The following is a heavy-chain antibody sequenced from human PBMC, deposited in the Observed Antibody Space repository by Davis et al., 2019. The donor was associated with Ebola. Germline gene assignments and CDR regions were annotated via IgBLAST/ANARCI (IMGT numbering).Heavy chain of an antibody. CDR3: SGDAKESHYGMDV. J-gene: IGHJ6*02. Sequence: ASVKVSCKASGYTFTSYGISWVRQAPGQGLEWMGWISAYNGNIKSAQKFKGRVTMTTDTSTTTAYMELRSLRSDDTAVYYCSGDAKESHYGMDVWGQGTTVTVSS. V-gene: IGHV1-18*01. CDR1: GYTFTSYG. CDR2: ISAYNGNI.